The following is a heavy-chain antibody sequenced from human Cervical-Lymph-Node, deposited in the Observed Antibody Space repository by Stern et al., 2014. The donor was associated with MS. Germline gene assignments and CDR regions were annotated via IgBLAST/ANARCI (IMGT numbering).Heavy chain of an antibody. CDR3: ARSYALAGSVLDY. CDR2: IYYSGST. D-gene: IGHD6-19*01. V-gene: IGHV4-59*01. J-gene: IGHJ4*02. CDR1: GGSISSYY. Sequence: QVQLQESGPGLVKPSETLSLTCTVSGGSISSYYWSWIRQPPGNGLEWIGYIYYSGSTNYNPSLKSRVTISIDMSKKKFSLKLTSVTAADTAVYYCARSYALAGSVLDYGGQGTRVTVSS.